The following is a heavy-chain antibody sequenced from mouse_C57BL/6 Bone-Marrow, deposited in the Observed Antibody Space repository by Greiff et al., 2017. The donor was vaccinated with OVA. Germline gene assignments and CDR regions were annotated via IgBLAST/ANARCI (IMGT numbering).Heavy chain of an antibody. CDR2: IDPEDGDT. J-gene: IGHJ2*01. D-gene: IGHD2-3*01. CDR3: TTSGYYQFDY. CDR1: GFNIKDYY. Sequence: EVQLQQSGAELVRPGASVKLSCTASGFNIKDYYMHWVKQRPEQGLEWIGRIDPEDGDTEYAPKFQGKATMTADPSSNTAYLLLSRLTSEDTAVYYCTTSGYYQFDYWGQGTTLTVSS. V-gene: IGHV14-1*01.